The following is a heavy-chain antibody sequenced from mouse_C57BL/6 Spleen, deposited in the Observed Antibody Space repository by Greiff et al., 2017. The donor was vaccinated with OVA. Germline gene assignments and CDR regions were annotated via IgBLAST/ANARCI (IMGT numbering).Heavy chain of an antibody. V-gene: IGHV1-69*01. CDR3: ASGGGSGGAMDY. Sequence: QVQLQQPGAELVMPGASVKLSCKASGYTFTSYWMHWVKQRPGQGLEWIGEIDPSDSYTNYNQKFKGKSTLTVDKSSSTAYMQLSSLTSEDSAVYYCASGGGSGGAMDYWGQGTSVTVSS. J-gene: IGHJ4*01. D-gene: IGHD1-1*02. CDR1: GYTFTSYW. CDR2: IDPSDSYT.